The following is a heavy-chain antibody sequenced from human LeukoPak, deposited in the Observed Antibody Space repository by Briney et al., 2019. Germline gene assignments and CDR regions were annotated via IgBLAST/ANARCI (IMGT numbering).Heavy chain of an antibody. D-gene: IGHD5-18*01. CDR2: IYYSGST. Sequence: SETLSLTCTVSGGSISSYYWSWVRQPPGKGLEWIGYIYYSGSTNYNPSLKSRVTISVDTSKNQFSLKLSSVTAADTAVYYCARGAYSYGSEHYYYYYMDVWGKGTTVTVSS. V-gene: IGHV4-59*01. CDR1: GGSISSYY. CDR3: ARGAYSYGSEHYYYYYMDV. J-gene: IGHJ6*03.